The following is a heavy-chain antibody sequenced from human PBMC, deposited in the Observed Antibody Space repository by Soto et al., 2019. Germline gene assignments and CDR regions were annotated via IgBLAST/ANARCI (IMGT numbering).Heavy chain of an antibody. CDR2: IYPGGNT. V-gene: IGHV4-30-2*01. CDR3: ARIRSGYDFDY. D-gene: IGHD5-12*01. J-gene: IGHJ4*02. CDR1: GGSISSGHYP. Sequence: SETLSLTCAVSGGSISSGHYPWTWIRQPPGKGLEWIGYIYPGGNTYYSPSLKSRVTIALDTSKNQFSLKLSSVTAADTAVYYCARIRSGYDFDYWGQGTLVPSPQ.